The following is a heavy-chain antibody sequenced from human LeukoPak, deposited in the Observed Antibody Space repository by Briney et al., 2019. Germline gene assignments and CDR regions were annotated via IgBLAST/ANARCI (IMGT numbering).Heavy chain of an antibody. CDR3: AVSDMVRGAWLDP. V-gene: IGHV1-2*02. CDR2: INPNSGGT. Sequence: ASVKVSCTASGYTFTAYHMHWVRQAPGQGLEWMEWINPNSGGTNYKQKFQGRVTMTRDTSISTAYMELSRLRSDDTAVYYCAVSDMVRGAWLDPWGQGTLVTVSS. J-gene: IGHJ5*02. D-gene: IGHD3-10*01. CDR1: GYTFTAYH.